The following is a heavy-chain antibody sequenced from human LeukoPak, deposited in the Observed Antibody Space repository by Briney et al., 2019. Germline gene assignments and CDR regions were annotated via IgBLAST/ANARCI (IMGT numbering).Heavy chain of an antibody. V-gene: IGHV1-8*01. J-gene: IGHJ4*02. CDR3: ARGVTAGYSSSSY. CDR1: GYTFTSYD. Sequence: ASVKVSCKASGYTFTSYDINWGRQATAQGLEWMGWMHPNSGNTGYAQKFQGRVTMTRNTSISTAYMELSRLRSEDTAVYYCARGVTAGYSSSSYWGQGTLVTVSS. D-gene: IGHD6-6*01. CDR2: MHPNSGNT.